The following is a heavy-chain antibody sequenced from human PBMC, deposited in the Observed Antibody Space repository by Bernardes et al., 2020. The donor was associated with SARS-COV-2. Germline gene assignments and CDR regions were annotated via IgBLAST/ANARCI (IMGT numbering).Heavy chain of an antibody. Sequence: VKVSCKASGYTFTSYAISWVRQAPGQGLEWMGWINPYNGNTDYAQKLQGRVTMTTDTSTSTGYMELGSLRSDDTAVYYCARHWGTSWYELLFYPMDVWGQGTTVTVSS. D-gene: IGHD6-13*01. J-gene: IGHJ6*02. CDR3: ARHWGTSWYELLFYPMDV. CDR1: GYTFTSYA. CDR2: INPYNGNT. V-gene: IGHV1-18*01.